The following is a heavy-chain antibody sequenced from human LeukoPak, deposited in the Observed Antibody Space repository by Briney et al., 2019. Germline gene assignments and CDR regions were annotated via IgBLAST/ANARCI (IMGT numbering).Heavy chain of an antibody. J-gene: IGHJ4*02. V-gene: IGHV3-48*01. CDR1: GLTFSDYS. CDR2: IGIDSGNT. CDR3: ARDYKYAFDN. Sequence: GGSLRLSCAASGLTFSDYSMNWVRQAPGEGLEWISYIGIDSGNTNYADSVKGRFTISGDKAKNSLHLQMNSLRVEDTAVYYCARDYKYAFDNWGQGTLVTVSS. D-gene: IGHD5-24*01.